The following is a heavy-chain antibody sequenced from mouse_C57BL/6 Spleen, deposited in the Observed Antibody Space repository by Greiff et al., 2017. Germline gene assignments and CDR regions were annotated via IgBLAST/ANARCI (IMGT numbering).Heavy chain of an antibody. CDR2: INPNNGGT. V-gene: IGHV1-26*01. D-gene: IGHD2-12*01. CDR1: GYTSTDYY. J-gene: IGHJ3*01. CDR3: ARDRLYPAY. Sequence: QLQQSGPELVKLGASVKISCKASGYTSTDYYMNWVKQSHGKSLEWIGDINPNNGGTSYNQKFKGKATLTVDKSSSTAYMELRSLTSEDSAFYYCARDRLYPAYWGQGTLVTVSA.